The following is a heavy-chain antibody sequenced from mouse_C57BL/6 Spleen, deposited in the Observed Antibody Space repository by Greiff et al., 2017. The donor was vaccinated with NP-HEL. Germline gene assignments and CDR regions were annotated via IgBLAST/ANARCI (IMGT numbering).Heavy chain of an antibody. J-gene: IGHJ3*01. CDR3: ARYEVYDYDENSLDY. Sequence: DVMLVESGGGLVQPGGSLSLSCAASGFTFTDYYMSWVRQPPGKALEWLGFIRNKANGYTTEYSASVKGRFNISRDNSQSILYLQMNALRAEDSATYYCARYEVYDYDENSLDYWGQGTLVTVSA. CDR2: IRNKANGYTT. V-gene: IGHV7-3*01. D-gene: IGHD2-4*01. CDR1: GFTFTDYY.